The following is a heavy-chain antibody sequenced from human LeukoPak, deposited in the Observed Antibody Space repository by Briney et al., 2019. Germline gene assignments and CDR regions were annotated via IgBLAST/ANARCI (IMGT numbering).Heavy chain of an antibody. D-gene: IGHD1-26*01. CDR1: GFTFSRNS. J-gene: IGHJ4*02. V-gene: IGHV3-21*01. Sequence: GGSLRLSCAASGFTFSRNSMNWVRQAPGKGLEWVSSMSSSSGLIYYGDSVKGRFTVSRDNAKRSLHLQRNSLRGDDTAVYYCAREFDGRASGAGYWGQGTLVTVSS. CDR3: AREFDGRASGAGY. CDR2: MSSSSGLI.